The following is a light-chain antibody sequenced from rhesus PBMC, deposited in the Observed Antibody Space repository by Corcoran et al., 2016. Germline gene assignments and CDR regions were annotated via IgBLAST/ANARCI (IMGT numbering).Light chain of an antibody. CDR1: ENVNNY. CDR3: QHNYSTPFT. CDR2: KAS. J-gene: IGKJ3*01. V-gene: IGKV1-74*01. Sequence: DIQMTQSPSSLSASVGDRVTITCRASENVNNYLNLYQQKPGTAPKLLIYKASTLQSGVPSRVSGSGSGTDYTFTISRLQSEDVATDYCQHNYSTPFTFGPGTKLDIK.